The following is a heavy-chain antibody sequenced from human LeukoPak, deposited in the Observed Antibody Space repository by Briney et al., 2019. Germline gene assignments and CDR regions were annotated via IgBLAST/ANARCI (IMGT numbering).Heavy chain of an antibody. J-gene: IGHJ3*02. CDR2: IYYSGST. V-gene: IGHV4-59*01. CDR3: ARAPPYGLGGDAFDI. CDR1: GGSISSYY. D-gene: IGHD4-17*01. Sequence: SETLSLTCTVSGGSISSYYWSWIRQPPGKGLEWIGYIYYSGSTYYNPSLESRVTISVDTSKNQFSLKLSSVTAADTAVYYCARAPPYGLGGDAFDIWGQGTMVTVSS.